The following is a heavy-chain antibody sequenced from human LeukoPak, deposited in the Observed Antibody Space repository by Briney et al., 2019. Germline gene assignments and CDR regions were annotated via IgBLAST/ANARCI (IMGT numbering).Heavy chain of an antibody. CDR2: IRYDGSGK. D-gene: IGHD4-17*01. Sequence: PGGSLRLSCAASGFTFSSYGMHWVRQAPARGLEWGAFIRYDGSGKYYADSVKGRFTIPGDVYQRTLYLPLNRLSAEDIGVYYCSRDYGARSPFDYWGQGTLVTVSS. CDR3: SRDYGARSPFDY. J-gene: IGHJ4*02. V-gene: IGHV3-30*02. CDR1: GFTFSSYG.